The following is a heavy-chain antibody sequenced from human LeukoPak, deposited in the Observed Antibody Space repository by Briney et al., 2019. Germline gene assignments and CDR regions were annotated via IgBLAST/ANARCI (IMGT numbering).Heavy chain of an antibody. Sequence: ASVKVSCKASGYTFTSYAISWVRQAPGQGLEWMGRIIPILGIANYAQRFQGRVTITADKSTSTAYMELSSLRSEDTAVYYCARASSYGDPPRLGYWGQGTLVTVSS. CDR2: IIPILGIA. J-gene: IGHJ4*02. V-gene: IGHV1-69*04. CDR3: ARASSYGDPPRLGY. D-gene: IGHD4-17*01. CDR1: GYTFTSYA.